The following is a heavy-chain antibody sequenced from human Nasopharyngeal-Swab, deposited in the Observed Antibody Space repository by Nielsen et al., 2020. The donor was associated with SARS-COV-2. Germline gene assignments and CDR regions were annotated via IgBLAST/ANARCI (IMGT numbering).Heavy chain of an antibody. CDR3: ARDTSGSIAVADY. Sequence: ASVKVSCKASGGTFSSYAINWVRQATGQGLEWMGWMNPNSGNTGYAQKFQGRVTMTRNTSISTAYMELSSLRSEDTAVYYCARDTSGSIAVADYWGQGTLVTVSS. J-gene: IGHJ4*02. CDR1: GGTFSSYA. V-gene: IGHV1-8*02. CDR2: MNPNSGNT. D-gene: IGHD6-19*01.